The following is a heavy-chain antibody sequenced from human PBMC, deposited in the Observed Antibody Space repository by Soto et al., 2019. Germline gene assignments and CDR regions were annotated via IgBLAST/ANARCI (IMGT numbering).Heavy chain of an antibody. CDR2: IIPIFGTA. J-gene: IGHJ4*02. CDR3: AREVTWLQLLESLVY. D-gene: IGHD5-12*01. CDR1: GGTFSSYA. Sequence: QEQLVQSGAEVKKPGSSVKVSCKASGGTFSSYAISWVRQAPGQGLERMGGIIPIFGTANYAQKFQGRVTITADESTSTACMELSSLRSEDTAVYYCAREVTWLQLLESLVYWGQGTLVTVSS. V-gene: IGHV1-69*01.